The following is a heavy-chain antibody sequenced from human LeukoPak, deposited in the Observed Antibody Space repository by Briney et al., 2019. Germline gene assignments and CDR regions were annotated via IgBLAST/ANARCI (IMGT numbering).Heavy chain of an antibody. D-gene: IGHD1-26*01. J-gene: IGHJ4*02. CDR3: ARVVGAPYFDY. CDR2: IYYSGST. CDR1: GGSISSYY. V-gene: IGHV4-59*01. Sequence: PSETLSLTCTVSGGSISSYYWSWIRQPPGKGLEWNGYIYYSGSTNYNPSLKSRVTISVDTSKNQFSLKLSSVTAADTAVYYCARVVGAPYFDYWGQGTLVTVSS.